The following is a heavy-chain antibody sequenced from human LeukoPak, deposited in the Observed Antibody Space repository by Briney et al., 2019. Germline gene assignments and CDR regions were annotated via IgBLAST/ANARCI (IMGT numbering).Heavy chain of an antibody. CDR2: ISAYNGNT. Sequence: GASVKVSCKASGYTFTSYGISWVRQAPGQGLEWMGWISAYNGNTNYAQKLQGRVTMTTDTSTSTAYMELRSLRSDDTAVYYCARAVSDPYGSGSYYFDIDYWGQGTLVTVSS. J-gene: IGHJ4*02. CDR3: ARAVSDPYGSGSYYFDIDY. V-gene: IGHV1-18*01. D-gene: IGHD3-10*01. CDR1: GYTFTSYG.